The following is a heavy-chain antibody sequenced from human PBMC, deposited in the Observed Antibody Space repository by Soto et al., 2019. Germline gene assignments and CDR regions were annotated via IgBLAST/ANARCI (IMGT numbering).Heavy chain of an antibody. CDR2: ISGSGGST. D-gene: IGHD2-15*01. Sequence: GGSLRLSCAASGFTFSSYAMSWVRQAPGKGLEWVSAISGSGGSTYYADSVKGRFTISRDNSKNTLYLQMNSLRAEDKAVYFCAKDKDTTFSPQDYWGQGTLVTVSS. CDR3: AKDKDTTFSPQDY. J-gene: IGHJ4*02. V-gene: IGHV3-23*01. CDR1: GFTFSSYA.